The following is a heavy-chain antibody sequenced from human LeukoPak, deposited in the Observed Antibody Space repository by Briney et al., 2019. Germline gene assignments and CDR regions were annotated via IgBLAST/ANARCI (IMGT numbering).Heavy chain of an antibody. CDR3: ARTRVGYEMATINHWHFDL. Sequence: PGGSLRLSCAASGFTFSSYSMNWVRQAPGKGLEWVSYISSSSSTIYYADSAKGRFTISRDNDKNSVHLQMNSLRAEDTAVYYCARTRVGYEMATINHWHFDLWGRGTLVTVSS. CDR1: GFTFSSYS. CDR2: ISSSSSTI. V-gene: IGHV3-48*01. J-gene: IGHJ2*01. D-gene: IGHD5-24*01.